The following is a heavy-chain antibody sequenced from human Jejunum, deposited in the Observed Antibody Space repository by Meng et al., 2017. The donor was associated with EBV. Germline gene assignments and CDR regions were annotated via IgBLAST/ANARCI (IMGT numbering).Heavy chain of an antibody. D-gene: IGHD5-12*01. CDR3: AGLRYSGYDRAFDY. CDR1: GGSVNSGNVY. Sequence: QLALQESGPGLGKPAETLSLTCTVSGGSVNSGNVYWSWIRQPPGKGLEWIGYIYYSGSTNYIPSLKSRVTISLDTSKNQFSLKLSSVTAADTAVYYCAGLRYSGYDRAFDYWGQGALVTVSS. J-gene: IGHJ4*02. V-gene: IGHV4-61*01. CDR2: IYYSGST.